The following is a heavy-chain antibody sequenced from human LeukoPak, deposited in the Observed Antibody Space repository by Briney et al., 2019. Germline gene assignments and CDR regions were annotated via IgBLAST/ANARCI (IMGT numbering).Heavy chain of an antibody. Sequence: SETLSLTCTVSGGSISSYYWSWIRQPPGKGLEWIGYIYYSGSTNYNPSLKSRVTISVDTSKNQFSLKLSSVTAADTAVYYCARATYYYDSSGYYQLDYWGQGTLVTVSS. CDR1: GGSISSYY. D-gene: IGHD3-22*01. V-gene: IGHV4-59*08. CDR3: ARATYYYDSSGYYQLDY. J-gene: IGHJ4*02. CDR2: IYYSGST.